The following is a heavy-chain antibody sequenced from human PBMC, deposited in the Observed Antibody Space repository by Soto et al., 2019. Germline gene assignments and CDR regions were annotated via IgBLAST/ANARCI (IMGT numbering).Heavy chain of an antibody. CDR2: ISWNSGSI. J-gene: IGHJ4*02. CDR1: GFTFDDYA. D-gene: IGHD1-26*01. Sequence: GGSLRLSCAASGFTFDDYAMHWVRQAPGKGLEWVSGISWNSGSIGYADSVKGRFTISRDNAKNSLYLQMNSLRAEDTALYYCAKDTSHSGSYYYFDYWGQGTLVTVSS. CDR3: AKDTSHSGSYYYFDY. V-gene: IGHV3-9*01.